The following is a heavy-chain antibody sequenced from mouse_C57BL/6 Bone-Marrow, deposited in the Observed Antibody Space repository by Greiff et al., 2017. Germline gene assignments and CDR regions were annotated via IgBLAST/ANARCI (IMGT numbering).Heavy chain of an antibody. V-gene: IGHV5-17*01. J-gene: IGHJ3*01. D-gene: IGHD2-14*01. Sequence: DVMLVESGGGLVKPGGSLKLSCAASGFTFSDYGMHWVRQAPEKGLEWVAYISSGSSTIYYADTVKGRFTISRDNAKNTLFLQMTSLRSEDTAMYYCAGGYPPFAYGGQGTLVTVSA. CDR1: GFTFSDYG. CDR2: ISSGSSTI. CDR3: AGGYPPFAY.